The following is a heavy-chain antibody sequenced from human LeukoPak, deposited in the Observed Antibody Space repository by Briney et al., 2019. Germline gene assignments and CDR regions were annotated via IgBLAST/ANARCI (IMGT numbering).Heavy chain of an antibody. J-gene: IGHJ4*02. CDR2: IRRKAHGGTT. V-gene: IGHV3-49*04. D-gene: IGHD3-22*01. Sequence: GGSLRLSCTASGFTFGDYAMSWVRQPPGKGLEWVSFIRRKAHGGTTEYAASVKGRFSSSRDDSKSIAYLQMNSLKTEDTAVYFCTRVTYYYDNSGYFYLDYWGQGTLVTVSS. CDR3: TRVTYYYDNSGYFYLDY. CDR1: GFTFGDYA.